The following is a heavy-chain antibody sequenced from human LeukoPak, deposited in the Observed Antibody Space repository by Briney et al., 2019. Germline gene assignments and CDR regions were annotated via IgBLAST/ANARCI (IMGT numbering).Heavy chain of an antibody. J-gene: IGHJ4*02. CDR1: GGSFSGYY. D-gene: IGHD5-18*01. CDR3: AIFKRGYSYGRADY. CDR2: INHSGST. V-gene: IGHV4-34*01. Sequence: SETLSLTCAVYGGSFSGYYWSWIRQPPGKGLEWIGEINHSGSTNYNPSLKSRVTISVDTSKNQFSLKLSSVTAADTAVYYCAIFKRGYSYGRADYWGQGTLVTVSS.